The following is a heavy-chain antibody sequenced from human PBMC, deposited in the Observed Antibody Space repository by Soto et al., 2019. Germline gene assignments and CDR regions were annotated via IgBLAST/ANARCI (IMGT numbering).Heavy chain of an antibody. J-gene: IGHJ6*02. V-gene: IGHV5-10-1*01. CDR2: IDPSDSYT. CDR3: ARPSRITIFGAPNYCGMDV. CDR1: GYSFTSYW. Sequence: PGESLKISCKGSGYSFTSYWISWVRQMPGKGLEWMGRIDPSDSYTNYSPSFQGHVTISAYKSISTAYLQWSSLKASDTAMYYCARPSRITIFGAPNYCGMDVWGQGTTVTVSS. D-gene: IGHD3-3*01.